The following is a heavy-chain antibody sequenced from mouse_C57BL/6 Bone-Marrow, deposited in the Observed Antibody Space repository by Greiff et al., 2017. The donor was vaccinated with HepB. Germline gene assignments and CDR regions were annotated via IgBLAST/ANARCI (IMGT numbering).Heavy chain of an antibody. CDR1: GFNIKDDY. CDR2: IDPENGDT. Sequence: DVKLQESGAELVRPGASVKLSCTASGFNIKDDYMHWVKQRPEQGLEWIGWIDPENGDTEYASKFQGKATITADTSSNTAYLQLSSLTSEDTAVYYCTTGNWYFDVWGTGTTVTVSS. V-gene: IGHV14-4*01. CDR3: TTGNWYFDV. J-gene: IGHJ1*03.